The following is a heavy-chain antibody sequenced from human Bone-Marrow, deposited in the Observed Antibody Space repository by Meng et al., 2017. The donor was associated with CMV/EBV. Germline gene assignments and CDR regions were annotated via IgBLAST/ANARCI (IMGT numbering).Heavy chain of an antibody. CDR1: GYSFTSYW. CDR2: INSDGSST. J-gene: IGHJ6*02. V-gene: IGHV3-74*01. Sequence: GESLKISCKGSGYSFTSYWMHWVRQAPGKGLVWVSRINSDGSSTSYADSVKGRFTISRDNAKNTLYLQMNSLRAEDTAVYYCAREPIQYSSSLFDYYYGMDVWGQGTTVTVSS. CDR3: AREPIQYSSSLFDYYYGMDV. D-gene: IGHD6-13*01.